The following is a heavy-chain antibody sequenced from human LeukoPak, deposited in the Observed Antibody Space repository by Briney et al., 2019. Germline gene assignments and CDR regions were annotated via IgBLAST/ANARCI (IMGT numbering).Heavy chain of an antibody. CDR3: ASLNRDTISLDP. CDR2: IRYDGSNK. V-gene: IGHV3-30*02. Sequence: QPGGSLRLSCAASGFTFSSYGMHWVRQAPGKGLEWVAFIRYDGSNKYYADSVKGRFTISRDNSKNTLYLQMNSLRAEDTAVYYCASLNRDTISLDPWGQGTLVTVSS. J-gene: IGHJ5*02. CDR1: GFTFSSYG. D-gene: IGHD1-14*01.